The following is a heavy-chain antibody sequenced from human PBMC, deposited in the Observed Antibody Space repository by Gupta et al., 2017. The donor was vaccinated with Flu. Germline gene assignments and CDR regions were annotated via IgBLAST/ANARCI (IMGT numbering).Heavy chain of an antibody. CDR3: TRVNAWGGGMDV. CDR1: GFSFGGYG. Sequence: GRSLRLSCSASGFSFGGYGLSWVRQAPGKGLEWVGFIRTKPFGATAEYAASGKGRFSISRDDSKSIAYLQMNSLKTEDTAVYYCTRVNAWGGGMDVWGQGTTVTVSS. J-gene: IGHJ6*02. V-gene: IGHV3-49*04. D-gene: IGHD7-27*01. CDR2: IRTKPFGATA.